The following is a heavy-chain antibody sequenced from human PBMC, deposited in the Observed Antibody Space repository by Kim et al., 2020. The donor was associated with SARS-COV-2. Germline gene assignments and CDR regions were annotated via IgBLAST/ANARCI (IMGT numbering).Heavy chain of an antibody. CDR2: INHSGST. D-gene: IGHD6-19*01. CDR3: ARGVRRRYSSGWFDY. Sequence: SETLSLTCAVYGGSFSGYYWSWIRQPPGKGLEWIGEINHSGSTNYNPSLKSRVTISVDTSKNQFSLKLSSVTAADTAVYYCARGVRRRYSSGWFDYWGQGTLVTVSS. J-gene: IGHJ4*02. CDR1: GGSFSGYY. V-gene: IGHV4-34*01.